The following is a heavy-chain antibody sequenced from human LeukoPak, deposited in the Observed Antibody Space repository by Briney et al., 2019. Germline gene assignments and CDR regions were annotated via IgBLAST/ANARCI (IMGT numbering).Heavy chain of an antibody. Sequence: PGRSLRLSCAASGFTFRNAWMSWVRQAPGKGLEWVGRIKSKTDGGTTDYAAPVKGRFTISRDDSKNTLYLQMNSLKTEDTAVYYCTTIDYYDSSGYLPDAFDIWGQGTMVTVSS. CDR3: TTIDYYDSSGYLPDAFDI. J-gene: IGHJ3*02. V-gene: IGHV3-15*01. CDR2: IKSKTDGGTT. D-gene: IGHD3-22*01. CDR1: GFTFRNAW.